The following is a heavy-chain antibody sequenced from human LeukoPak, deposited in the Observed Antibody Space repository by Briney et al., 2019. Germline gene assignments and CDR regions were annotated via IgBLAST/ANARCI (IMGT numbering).Heavy chain of an antibody. CDR3: ARVPNCSSTSCYLAILDY. Sequence: GASVKVSCKASGYTFTSYAVSWVRQAPGQGLEWMGWISAYNGNTNYAQKFQGRVTMTRDTSISTAYMELSRLRSDDTAVYYCARVPNCSSTSCYLAILDYWGQGTLVTVSS. J-gene: IGHJ4*02. CDR1: GYTFTSYA. D-gene: IGHD2-2*01. V-gene: IGHV1-18*01. CDR2: ISAYNGNT.